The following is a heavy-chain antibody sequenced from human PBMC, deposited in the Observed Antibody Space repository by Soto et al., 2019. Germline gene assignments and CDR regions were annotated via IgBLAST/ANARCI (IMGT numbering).Heavy chain of an antibody. CDR2: ISAYNGNT. Sequence: GASVKVSCKASGYTFTSYGISWVRQAPGQGLEWMGWISAYNGNTNYAQKLQGRVTMTTDTSTSTAYMELRSLRSDDTAVYYCARTKYSSGTGYYFDYWGQGTLVTVSS. D-gene: IGHD6-19*01. V-gene: IGHV1-18*01. J-gene: IGHJ4*02. CDR1: GYTFTSYG. CDR3: ARTKYSSGTGYYFDY.